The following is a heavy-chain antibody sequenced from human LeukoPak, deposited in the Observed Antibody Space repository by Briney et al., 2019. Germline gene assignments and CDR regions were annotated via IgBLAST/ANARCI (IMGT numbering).Heavy chain of an antibody. CDR2: IIPISGTA. V-gene: IGHV1-69*05. CDR3: ARASSGYSSGMKPFDY. CDR1: GGTFSSYA. D-gene: IGHD6-19*01. J-gene: IGHJ4*02. Sequence: SVKVSCKASGGTFSSYAISWVRQAPGQGLEWMGGIIPISGTANYAQKFQGRVTITTDESTSTAYMELSSLRSEDTAVYYCARASSGYSSGMKPFDYWGQGTLVTVSS.